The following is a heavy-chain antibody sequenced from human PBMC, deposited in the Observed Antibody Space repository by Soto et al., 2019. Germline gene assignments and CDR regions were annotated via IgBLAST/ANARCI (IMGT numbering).Heavy chain of an antibody. V-gene: IGHV1-69*13. D-gene: IGHD3-10*01. J-gene: IGHJ3*02. CDR2: IIPIFGTA. Sequence: SVKVSCKASGGTFSSYAISWVRQAPGQGLEWMGGIIPIFGTANYAQKFQGRVTITADESTSTAYMELSSLRSEDTAVYYCARDYYGSGSYYNGYAFDIWGQGTMVTVSS. CDR1: GGTFSSYA. CDR3: ARDYYGSGSYYNGYAFDI.